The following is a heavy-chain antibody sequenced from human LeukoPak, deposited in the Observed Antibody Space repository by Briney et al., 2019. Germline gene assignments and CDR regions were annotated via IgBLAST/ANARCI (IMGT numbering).Heavy chain of an antibody. CDR2: ISSSSSYI. CDR3: AREDYDILTGLDY. J-gene: IGHJ4*02. Sequence: NPGGSLRLSCAASGFTFSSYSMNWVRQAPGKGLEWVSSISSSSSYIYYADSVKGRFTISRDNAKNSLYLQMNSLRAEDTAVYYCAREDYDILTGLDYWGQGTLVTVSS. D-gene: IGHD3-9*01. V-gene: IGHV3-21*01. CDR1: GFTFSSYS.